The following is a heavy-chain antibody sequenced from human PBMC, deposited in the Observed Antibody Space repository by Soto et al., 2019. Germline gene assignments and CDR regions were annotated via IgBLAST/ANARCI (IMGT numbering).Heavy chain of an antibody. CDR1: GYTFTAYG. CDR2: VSINDDRT. D-gene: IGHD3-22*01. J-gene: IGHJ4*02. CDR3: ARELNTESSAYYSFAF. V-gene: IGHV1-18*01. Sequence: QVQMVQSGPEVKMPGASVKVSCKTSGYTFTAYGLAWLRQAPGQRPEWMGWVSINDDRTNYARKFQGRVTMTNDRSTTTPSMDLRSLGTDETAVYYCARELNTESSAYYSFAFWGQGTLVTVSS.